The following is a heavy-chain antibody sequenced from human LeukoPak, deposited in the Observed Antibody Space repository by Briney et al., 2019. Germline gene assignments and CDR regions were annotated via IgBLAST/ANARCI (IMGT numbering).Heavy chain of an antibody. Sequence: PSETLSLTCTVSGGSFSSSSHYWGWVRQPPGKGLEWICSMYYSGSTYYNASLRSRVTISVDTSRDQFSLKLSSVTAADTAVYYCARHFDRDGYKSNAFDIWGQGTMVTVSS. J-gene: IGHJ3*02. CDR3: ARHFDRDGYKSNAFDI. CDR1: GGSFSSSSHY. V-gene: IGHV4-39*01. CDR2: MYYSGST. D-gene: IGHD5-24*01.